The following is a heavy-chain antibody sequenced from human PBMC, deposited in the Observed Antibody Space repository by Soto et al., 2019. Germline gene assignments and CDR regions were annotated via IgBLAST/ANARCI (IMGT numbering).Heavy chain of an antibody. CDR2: ISGSSDAA. J-gene: IGHJ6*02. CDR3: AKYSGSYPVYNGLSL. V-gene: IGHV3-23*01. D-gene: IGHD1-26*01. Sequence: EVQLLESGGGLVQPGGSLRLSCAASGFPFSTSAMNWARQAPGKGLEWVSIISGSSDAAYYAESVKGRFASSRDNSKNTLYLQMNSLRAEDTAVYYCAKYSGSYPVYNGLSLWGQGTTVNVS. CDR1: GFPFSTSA.